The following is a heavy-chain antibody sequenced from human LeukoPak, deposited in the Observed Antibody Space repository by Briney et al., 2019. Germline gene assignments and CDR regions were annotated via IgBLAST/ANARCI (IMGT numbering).Heavy chain of an antibody. Sequence: SETLSLTCAVYGGSFSGYYWSWIRQPPGKGLEWIGEINHSGSTNYNPSLKSRVTVSLDTSKNQFSLNLISVTAADTAVYYCARSPQGTATTANWLDPWGQGTLVTVSS. D-gene: IGHD4-17*01. CDR1: GGSFSGYY. CDR3: ARSPQGTATTANWLDP. CDR2: INHSGST. V-gene: IGHV4-34*01. J-gene: IGHJ5*02.